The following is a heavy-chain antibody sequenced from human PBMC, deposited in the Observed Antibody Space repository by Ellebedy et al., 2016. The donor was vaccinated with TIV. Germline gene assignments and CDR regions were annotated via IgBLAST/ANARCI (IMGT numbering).Heavy chain of an antibody. Sequence: GESLKISCVASGFTFSSYAMSWVRQAPGKGLEWVSSLSASGGSTYYADSVKGRFTISRDNAKNSLFLQMTSLRAEDTAVYYCARKVPAPTTVPPNWYFDLWGRGTLVTVSS. CDR2: LSASGGST. D-gene: IGHD4-17*01. J-gene: IGHJ2*01. CDR3: ARKVPAPTTVPPNWYFDL. CDR1: GFTFSSYA. V-gene: IGHV3-23*01.